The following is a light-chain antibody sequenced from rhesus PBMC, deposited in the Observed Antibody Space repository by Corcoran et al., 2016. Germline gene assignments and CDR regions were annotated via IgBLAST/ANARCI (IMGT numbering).Light chain of an antibody. V-gene: IGKV1S17*01. CDR1: QDITND. CDR2: ESS. Sequence: DIQMTQSPSSLSASVGDRVAITCRASQDITNDLAWYKQKPGETPKLLIFESSSLKSGIPSRFSGSGSGTDFTLTISSLQSEDFATYFCQHYNSAPWTFGQGTKVEIK. J-gene: IGKJ1*01. CDR3: QHYNSAPWT.